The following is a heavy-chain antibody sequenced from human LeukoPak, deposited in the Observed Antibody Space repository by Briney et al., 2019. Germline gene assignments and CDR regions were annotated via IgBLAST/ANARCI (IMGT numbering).Heavy chain of an antibody. Sequence: PGGTLRLSCAASGFSFSSYAMSWIRQPPGKGLEWIGSIYYSGSTYYNPSLKSRVTISVDTSKNQFSLKLSSVTAADTAVYYCARSRIVMVRGVIPWFDPWGQGTLVTVSS. CDR3: ARSRIVMVRGVIPWFDP. CDR2: IYYSGST. CDR1: GFSFSSYA. D-gene: IGHD3-10*01. J-gene: IGHJ5*02. V-gene: IGHV4-39*01.